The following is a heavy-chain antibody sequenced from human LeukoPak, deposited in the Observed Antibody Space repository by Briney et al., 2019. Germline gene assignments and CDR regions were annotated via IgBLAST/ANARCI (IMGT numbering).Heavy chain of an antibody. CDR1: GYTFTGYY. Sequence: ASVKVSCKASGYTFTGYYIHWVRQAPGQGLEWMGWIIPDSGGTKYAQKFQGRVTLTRDTSISTAFMELSRLRSDDTAVYYCARGLYDSRGYYHGDYWGQGTLVTVSS. CDR2: IIPDSGGT. J-gene: IGHJ4*02. D-gene: IGHD3-22*01. V-gene: IGHV1-2*02. CDR3: ARGLYDSRGYYHGDY.